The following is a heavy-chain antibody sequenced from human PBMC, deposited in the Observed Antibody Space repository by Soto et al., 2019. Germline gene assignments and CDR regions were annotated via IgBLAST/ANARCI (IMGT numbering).Heavy chain of an antibody. J-gene: IGHJ2*01. CDR1: GGSISSSNW. D-gene: IGHD4-17*01. CDR2: IYHSGSA. CDR3: ARATVNRLHRYFDL. Sequence: QVQLQESGPGLVKPSGTLSLTCAVSGGSISSSNWWSWVRQPPGKGLEWIGEIYHSGSANYNPSPTSRVTISVDKSKNQFSLKLSSVTAADTAVYYCARATVNRLHRYFDLWGRGTLVTVSS. V-gene: IGHV4-4*02.